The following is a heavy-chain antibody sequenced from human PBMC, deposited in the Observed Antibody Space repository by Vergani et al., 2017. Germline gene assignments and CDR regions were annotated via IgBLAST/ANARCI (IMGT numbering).Heavy chain of an antibody. D-gene: IGHD4-11*01. V-gene: IGHV3-23*01. CDR2: ISGSGGST. CDR1: GFTFSSYA. Sequence: EVQLLESGGGLVQPGGSLRLSCAASGFTFSSYAMSWVRQAPGKGLEWVSAISGSGGSTYYADAVKGRFTISRDKSKNTLSLQMNSLRAEDTAVYYCAKAVIYRNYFADWGQGTLVTVSS. J-gene: IGHJ4*02. CDR3: AKAVIYRNYFAD.